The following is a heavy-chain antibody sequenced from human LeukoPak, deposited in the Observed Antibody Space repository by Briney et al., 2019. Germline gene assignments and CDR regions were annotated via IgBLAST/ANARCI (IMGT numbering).Heavy chain of an antibody. J-gene: IGHJ3*02. CDR2: IYYSGST. CDR3: ASSVVVAATDAFDI. Sequence: PSETLSLTCTVSGGSISSSSYYWGWTRQPPGKGLEWIGSIYYSGSTYYNPSLKSRVTISVDTSKNQFSLKLSSVTAADTAVYYCASSVVVAATDAFDIWGQGTMVTVSS. D-gene: IGHD2-15*01. V-gene: IGHV4-39*01. CDR1: GGSISSSSYY.